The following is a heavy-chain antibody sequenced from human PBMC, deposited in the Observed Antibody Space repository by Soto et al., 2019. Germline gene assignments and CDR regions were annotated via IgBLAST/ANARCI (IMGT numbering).Heavy chain of an antibody. CDR1: GGTFSSYT. V-gene: IGHV1-69*02. D-gene: IGHD5-12*01. CDR2: IIPIIGIP. J-gene: IGHJ6*02. CDR3: ASCQSGYEYYYYYGMDV. Sequence: QVQLVQSGAEVKKPGSSVKVSCKASGGTFSSYTISWVRQAPGQGLEWMGRIIPIIGIPNYAQKFQGRVTITADKSTSTDYMELSSLRSEDTAVYYCASCQSGYEYYYYYGMDVWGQGTTVTVSS.